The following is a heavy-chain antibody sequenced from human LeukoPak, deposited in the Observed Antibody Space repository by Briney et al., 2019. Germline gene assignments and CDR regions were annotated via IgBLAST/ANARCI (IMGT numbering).Heavy chain of an antibody. CDR2: ISAYNGNT. CDR3: ARARDYGDYENWFDP. CDR1: GYTFTSYG. D-gene: IGHD4-17*01. Sequence: ASVTVSCTASGYTFTSYGISWVRQAPGQGLEWMGWISAYNGNTNYAQKLQGRVTITTDTSTSTAYMELRRLRSDDTAVYYCARARDYGDYENWFDPWGQGTLVTVSS. J-gene: IGHJ5*02. V-gene: IGHV1-18*01.